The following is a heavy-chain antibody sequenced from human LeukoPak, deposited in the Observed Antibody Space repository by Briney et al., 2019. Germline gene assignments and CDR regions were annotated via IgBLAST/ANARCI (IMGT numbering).Heavy chain of an antibody. CDR2: IYYSGST. J-gene: IGHJ3*02. V-gene: IGHV4-59*08. D-gene: IGHD6-13*01. CDR1: GGSISSYY. CDR3: ASSRLDDAFDI. Sequence: SETLSLTCTVSGGSISSYYWSWIRQPPGKGLEWIGYIYYSGSTNYNPSLKSRVTISVDTSKNQFSLKLSSVTAADTAVYYCASSRLDDAFDIWGQGTMVTVSS.